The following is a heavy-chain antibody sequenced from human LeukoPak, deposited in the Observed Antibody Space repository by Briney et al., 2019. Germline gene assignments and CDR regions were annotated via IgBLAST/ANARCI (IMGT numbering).Heavy chain of an antibody. V-gene: IGHV3-74*01. CDR1: GFTFSSYW. CDR3: ARTRDIVVVPVAPFDY. J-gene: IGHJ4*02. CDR2: ISGDGSST. D-gene: IGHD2-2*01. Sequence: GGPLRLSCAASGFTFSSYWMHWVRQVPGKGLLWVSRISGDGSSTTYAASVKGRFTISRDNAKNTLYLQMNSLGAEDTAVYYCARTRDIVVVPVAPFDYWGQGTLVTVSS.